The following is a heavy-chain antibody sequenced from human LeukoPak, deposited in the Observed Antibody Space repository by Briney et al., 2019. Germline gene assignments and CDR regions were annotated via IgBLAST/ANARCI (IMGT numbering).Heavy chain of an antibody. J-gene: IGHJ4*02. V-gene: IGHV3-74*01. CDR3: ARGPEMTFYYFDS. CDR2: VSSEGKST. Sequence: GGSLRLSCAASGFTFSRYWMHWVRQAPGKGLEWVSRVSSEGKSTSFADSVKGRFTISRDNAKNTLYLQMSGLRAEDTAIYYCARGPEMTFYYFDSWGQGTLVTVSS. CDR1: GFTFSRYW. D-gene: IGHD2/OR15-2a*01.